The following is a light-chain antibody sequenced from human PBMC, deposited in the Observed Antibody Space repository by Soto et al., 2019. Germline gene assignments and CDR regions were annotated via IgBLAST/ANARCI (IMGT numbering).Light chain of an antibody. Sequence: SVLTQPPSASGTPGQRVTISCSGSSSNIGSKTVNWYQQLPGTVPKLLIYNSYQRPSGVPDRFSGSKSGTSASLAISGLQSEDEADYYCAAWDASLNGYVFGTGTQLTVL. CDR1: SSNIGSKT. J-gene: IGLJ1*01. V-gene: IGLV1-44*01. CDR2: NSY. CDR3: AAWDASLNGYV.